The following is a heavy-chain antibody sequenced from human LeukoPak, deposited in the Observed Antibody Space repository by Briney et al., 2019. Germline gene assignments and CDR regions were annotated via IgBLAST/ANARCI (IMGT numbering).Heavy chain of an antibody. Sequence: GASVKVSCKASGYTFTSYYMHWVRQAPGQGLEWMGIINPSGGSTSYAQKFQGRVTITADKSTSTAYMELSSLRSEDTAVYYCARGTAAAGRPFDYWGQGTLVTVSS. CDR2: INPSGGST. V-gene: IGHV1-46*01. CDR1: GYTFTSYY. D-gene: IGHD6-13*01. CDR3: ARGTAAAGRPFDY. J-gene: IGHJ4*02.